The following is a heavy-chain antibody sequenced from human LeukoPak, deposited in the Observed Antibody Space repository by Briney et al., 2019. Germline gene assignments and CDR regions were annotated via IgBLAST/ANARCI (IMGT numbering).Heavy chain of an antibody. V-gene: IGHV7-4-1*02. CDR1: GYTCISYA. CDR3: AREDFWSGYSVGY. D-gene: IGHD3-3*01. Sequence: ASVKVSCKASGYTCISYAMNWVRQAPGQGLEWMGWIDTNTGNPTYAQGFTGRFVFSLDTSVTTVYLQISRLKAEDTAVYFCAREDFWSGYSVGYWGQGTLVTVSS. J-gene: IGHJ4*02. CDR2: IDTNTGNP.